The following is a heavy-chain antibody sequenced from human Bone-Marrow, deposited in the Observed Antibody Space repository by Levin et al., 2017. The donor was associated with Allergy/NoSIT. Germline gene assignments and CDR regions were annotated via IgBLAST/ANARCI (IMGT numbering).Heavy chain of an antibody. V-gene: IGHV3-23*01. CDR2: ISGSGDRT. Sequence: GESLKISCAASGFTFSNYAMSWVRQAPGKGLEWVSSISGSGDRTYYADSVKGRFTISRDDSKNTLYVQMNSLRAEDTALYYCAKAWVYGFDNWGQGTMVTVSS. J-gene: IGHJ3*02. CDR3: AKAWVYGFDN. CDR1: GFTFSNYA. D-gene: IGHD1-26*01.